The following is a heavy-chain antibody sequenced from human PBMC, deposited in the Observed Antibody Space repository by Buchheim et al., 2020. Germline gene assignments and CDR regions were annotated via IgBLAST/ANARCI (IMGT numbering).Heavy chain of an antibody. D-gene: IGHD5-24*01. CDR2: IRGSDGGT. CDR1: GFTFSSYA. CDR3: AKGYRDGYNPFDY. Sequence: EVQLVESGGGLVQPWGSLRLSCVASGFTFSSYAMNWVRQAPGKGLEWVSVIRGSDGGTYYAGSVKGRFTISRDNSNNTLYLQMNSLRAEDTAVYYCAKGYRDGYNPFDYWGRGTL. V-gene: IGHV3-23*04. J-gene: IGHJ4*02.